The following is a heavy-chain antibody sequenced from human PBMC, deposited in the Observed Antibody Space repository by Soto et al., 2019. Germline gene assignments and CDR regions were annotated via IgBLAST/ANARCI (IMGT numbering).Heavy chain of an antibody. Sequence: SVKVFCKASGGTFSSYAISWVRQAPGQGLEWMGGIIPIFGTANYAQKFQGRVTITADESTSTAYMELSSLRSEDTAVYYCARAIVVVTATSINIYYYYYGMDVWGQGTTVTVSS. D-gene: IGHD2-21*02. CDR3: ARAIVVVTATSINIYYYYYGMDV. V-gene: IGHV1-69*13. CDR1: GGTFSSYA. J-gene: IGHJ6*02. CDR2: IIPIFGTA.